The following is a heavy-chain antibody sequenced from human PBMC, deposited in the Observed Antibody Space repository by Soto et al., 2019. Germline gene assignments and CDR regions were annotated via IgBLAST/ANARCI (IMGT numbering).Heavy chain of an antibody. D-gene: IGHD1-26*01. Sequence: SETLSLTCVVSNFSISSGCYWGWIRQSPGKGLEWIASIYRRGTTSYNPSLKSRVTISVDPSKNQFSLMLTAVTAADTAVYYCARTHSGSYYSVFNYWGRGSLVTVSS. J-gene: IGHJ4*02. CDR2: IYRRGTT. CDR3: ARTHSGSYYSVFNY. V-gene: IGHV4-38-2*01. CDR1: NFSISSGCY.